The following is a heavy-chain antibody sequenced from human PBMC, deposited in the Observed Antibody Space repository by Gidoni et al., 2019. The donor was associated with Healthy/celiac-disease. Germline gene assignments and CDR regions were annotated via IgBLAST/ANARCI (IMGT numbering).Heavy chain of an antibody. V-gene: IGHV4-34*01. Sequence: QVQLQQWGAGLFQPSETLSLTCAVYGGSFSGYDWGWIRQPPGKGLEWIGEITHSGSTNYNPSLKSRFTISVDTAKNQFSLKLSSVTAAETAVDYCATRRVGSSFLPTYWGQGTLVTGSS. CDR1: GGSFSGYD. J-gene: IGHJ4*02. D-gene: IGHD6-6*01. CDR3: ATRRVGSSFLPTY. CDR2: ITHSGST.